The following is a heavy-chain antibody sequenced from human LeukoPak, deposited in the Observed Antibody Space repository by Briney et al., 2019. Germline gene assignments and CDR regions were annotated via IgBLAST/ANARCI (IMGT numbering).Heavy chain of an antibody. CDR3: ARDQYYDSRPLEY. CDR1: GYTFSGYL. J-gene: IGHJ4*02. CDR2: INPNSGGK. Sequence: GASVKVSCKASGYTFSGYLMHWVRQAPAQGLEWMGWINPNSGGKNYAQRFQGRVTMTRDTSLSTAYMELSGLKSDDSAIYFCARDQYYDSRPLEYWGQGTLVTVSS. V-gene: IGHV1-2*02. D-gene: IGHD3-22*01.